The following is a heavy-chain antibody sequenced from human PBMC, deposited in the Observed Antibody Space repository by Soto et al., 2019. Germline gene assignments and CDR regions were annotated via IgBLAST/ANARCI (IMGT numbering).Heavy chain of an antibody. J-gene: IGHJ4*02. CDR2: IYWDDDK. V-gene: IGHV2-5*02. Sequence: QITLNESGPTVVRPTETLTLTCRFSGFSLTTSGVGVGWVRQSPGKAPAWLALIYWDDDKRYSESLKSRLTSTKDTSKYQVGLTVANLDPTDTATYYCAHRVLRTVFGLVTTTAIYFDFWGQGTPVAASS. CDR3: AHRVLRTVFGLVTTTAIYFDF. CDR1: GFSLTTSGVG. D-gene: IGHD3-3*01.